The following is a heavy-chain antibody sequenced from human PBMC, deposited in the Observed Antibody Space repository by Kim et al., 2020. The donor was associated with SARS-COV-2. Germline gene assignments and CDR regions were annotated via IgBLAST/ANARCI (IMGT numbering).Heavy chain of an antibody. Sequence: SETLSLTCAVYGGSFSGYYWGWIRQPPGKGLEWIGEIKHSGSTNYNPSLKSRVTITVDTSKNQFSLKLSSVTAADTAAFYCGRGAGVRKYYYFGLDVWG. CDR1: GGSFSGYY. D-gene: IGHD6-13*01. J-gene: IGHJ6*02. CDR2: IKHSGST. CDR3: GRGAGVRKYYYFGLDV. V-gene: IGHV4-34*01.